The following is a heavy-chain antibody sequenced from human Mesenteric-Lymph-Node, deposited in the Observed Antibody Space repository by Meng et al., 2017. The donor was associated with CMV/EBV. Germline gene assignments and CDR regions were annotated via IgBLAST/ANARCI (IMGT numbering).Heavy chain of an antibody. V-gene: IGHV3-66*01. CDR3: TGDSVSNPNLDY. CDR1: GFNVRDKY. D-gene: IGHD3-10*01. J-gene: IGHJ4*02. CDR2: IYRGDNT. Sequence: EVHLVESGGGLVQPGGSLRLSCAASGFNVRDKYMSWVRQAPGKGLEWVCIIYRGDNTYYIDSVKDRFTVSRDNSKNTMYLQMNSPRVEDTAVYYCTGDSVSNPNLDYWGQGTLVTVSS.